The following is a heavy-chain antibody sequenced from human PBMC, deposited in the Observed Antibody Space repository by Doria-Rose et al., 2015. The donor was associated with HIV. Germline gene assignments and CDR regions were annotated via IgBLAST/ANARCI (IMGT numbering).Heavy chain of an antibody. CDR1: GVSLSSPGMG. V-gene: IGHV2-26*01. CDR2: IFSDDER. D-gene: IGHD6-13*01. J-gene: IGHJ4*02. Sequence: ESGPVLVKPTETLTLTCTVSGVSLSSPGMGVSWIRQPPGKALEWLAHIFSDDERSYKTSLKRRLTISRGTSKSQVVLTMTDMDPMDTATYYCARIKSSRWYHKYYFDFWGQGTLVIVSA. CDR3: ARIKSSRWYHKYYFDF.